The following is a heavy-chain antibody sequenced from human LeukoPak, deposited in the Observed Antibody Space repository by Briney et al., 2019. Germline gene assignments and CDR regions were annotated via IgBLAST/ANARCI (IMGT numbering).Heavy chain of an antibody. CDR1: GESFSGYY. Sequence: SETLSLTCAVFGESFSGYYWNWIRQPPGKGLEWIGEVYHSGSTKYNPSLKSRVTILVDTSKNQFSLKPNSVTAADTAVYYCARGKLSDWFTGYFDPWGQGTLVTVSS. V-gene: IGHV4-34*01. D-gene: IGHD3-9*01. J-gene: IGHJ5*02. CDR2: VYHSGST. CDR3: ARGKLSDWFTGYFDP.